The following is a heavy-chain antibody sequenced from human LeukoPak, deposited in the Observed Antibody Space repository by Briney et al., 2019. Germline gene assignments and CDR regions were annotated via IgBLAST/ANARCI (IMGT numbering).Heavy chain of an antibody. J-gene: IGHJ3*02. CDR2: INPNSGGT. D-gene: IGHD3-10*01. CDR3: ARNIWFGESADAFDI. V-gene: IGHV1-2*02. CDR1: GYTFTGYY. Sequence: ASVKVSCKASGYTFTGYYMHWVRQAPGQGLEWRGWINPNSGGTNYAQKFQGRVTMTRDKSIRTAYMELSRLTSDDTAVYYCARNIWFGESADAFDIWGQGTMVTVSS.